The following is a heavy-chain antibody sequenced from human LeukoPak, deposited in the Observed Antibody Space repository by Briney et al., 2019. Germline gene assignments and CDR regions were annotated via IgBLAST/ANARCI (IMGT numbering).Heavy chain of an antibody. CDR3: AKYSDYSSGWYSFDY. Sequence: GGSLRLSCAASGFTISSYAMGWVRQAPGKGLEWVSAISGSGGSTYYADSVKGRFTISRDNSKNTLYLQMNSLRAEDTAVYYCAKYSDYSSGWYSFDYWGQGTLVTVSS. D-gene: IGHD6-19*01. V-gene: IGHV3-23*01. CDR2: ISGSGGST. J-gene: IGHJ4*02. CDR1: GFTISSYA.